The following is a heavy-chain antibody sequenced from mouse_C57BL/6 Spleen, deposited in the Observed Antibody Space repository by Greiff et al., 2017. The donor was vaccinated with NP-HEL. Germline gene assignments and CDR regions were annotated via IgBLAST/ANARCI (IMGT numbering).Heavy chain of an antibody. D-gene: IGHD2-4*01. CDR1: GFTFSSYA. CDR3: TRDRGYYDYDGFAY. CDR2: ISSGGDYI. V-gene: IGHV5-9-1*02. J-gene: IGHJ3*01. Sequence: DVMLVESGEGLVKPGGSLKLSCAASGFTFSSYAMSWVRQTPEKRLAWVAYISSGGDYIYYADTVKGRFTISRDNARNTLYLQMSSLKSEDTAMYYCTRDRGYYDYDGFAYWGQGTLVTVSA.